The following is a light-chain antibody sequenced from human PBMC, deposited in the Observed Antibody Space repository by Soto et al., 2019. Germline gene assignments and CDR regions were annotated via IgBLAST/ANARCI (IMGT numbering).Light chain of an antibody. V-gene: IGLV2-14*01. CDR1: SSDVGGYRY. CDR3: SSYSSSSTLYV. J-gene: IGLJ1*01. Sequence: QSALTQPASVSGSPGQPITISCTGTSSDVGGYRYVSWYQQHPGKAPKLMIYEVSNRPSGVSNRFSGSKSGNTASLPISGLQAEDEADYYCSSYSSSSTLYVFGTGTKLTVL. CDR2: EVS.